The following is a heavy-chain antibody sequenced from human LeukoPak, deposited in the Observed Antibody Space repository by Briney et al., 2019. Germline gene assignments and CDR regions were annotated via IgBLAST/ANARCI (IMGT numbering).Heavy chain of an antibody. CDR2: INIGGTNT. CDR1: GFTFNDYY. V-gene: IGHV3-11*01. CDR3: ATDGAGFDP. J-gene: IGHJ5*02. Sequence: PGGSLRLSCAASGFTFNDYYMRWIRQAPGKGLEWLSYINIGGTNTHYADSVKGRFTISRDNAKKSLYLEMNNLRAEDTAVYYCATDGAGFDPWGQGVLVTVSS.